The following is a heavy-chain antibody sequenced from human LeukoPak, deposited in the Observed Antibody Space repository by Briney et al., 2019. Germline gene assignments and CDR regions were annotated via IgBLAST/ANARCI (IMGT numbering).Heavy chain of an antibody. D-gene: IGHD6-19*01. Sequence: GRSLRLSCIASGFTFGVYAMSWVRQAPGKGLEWVGFIRSKRFGGATEYAASVKGRFTISRDDSKSVAYLHLNGLKTEDTAVYFCTRDILSGWYYFDFWGQGTLVTVSS. CDR3: TRDILSGWYYFDF. CDR2: IRSKRFGGAT. J-gene: IGHJ4*02. V-gene: IGHV3-49*04. CDR1: GFTFGVYA.